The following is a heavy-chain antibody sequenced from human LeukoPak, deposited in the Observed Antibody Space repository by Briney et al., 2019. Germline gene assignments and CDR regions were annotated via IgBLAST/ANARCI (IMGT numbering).Heavy chain of an antibody. V-gene: IGHV4-34*01. CDR3: ARGGFYCGDDCYVDY. CDR2: INRSGST. D-gene: IGHD2-21*02. CDR1: GGSLSYYY. J-gene: IGHJ4*02. Sequence: PSETLSLTCAVYGGSLSYYYWSWIRQSPEKGLEWIGDINRSGSTNYNASLKSRVSISVDTSKNQFSLKLSSVTAADTAIYYCARGGFYCGDDCYVDYWGQGALVTVSS.